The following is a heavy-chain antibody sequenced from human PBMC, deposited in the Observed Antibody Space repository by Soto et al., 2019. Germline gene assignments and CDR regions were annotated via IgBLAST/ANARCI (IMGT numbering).Heavy chain of an antibody. D-gene: IGHD3-16*01. CDR2: IYSGGST. CDR3: ARDPWAADY. Sequence: GGSLRLSCAASGFTVIPKYMSWVRQAPGKGLEWVSVIYSGGSTFYADSVRGRFTISRDNSKNTVNLQMNSLRAEDTAVYYCARDPWAADYWGQGTLVTVSS. V-gene: IGHV3-66*01. J-gene: IGHJ4*02. CDR1: GFTVIPKY.